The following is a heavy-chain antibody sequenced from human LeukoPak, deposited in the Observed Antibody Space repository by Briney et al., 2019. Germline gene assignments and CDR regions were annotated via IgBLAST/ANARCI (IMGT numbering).Heavy chain of an antibody. CDR2: LYTSGSP. V-gene: IGHV4-4*07. CDR3: ARDRSTIVGAIAAFDI. Sequence: SETLSLTCTVSDGSISSYYWSWIRQPAGKGLEWIGRLYTSGSPNYNPSLKSRVTMSVDTSKNQFSLRLNSVTAADTAVYYCARDRSTIVGAIAAFDIWGQGTMVTVSS. CDR1: DGSISSYY. D-gene: IGHD1-26*01. J-gene: IGHJ3*02.